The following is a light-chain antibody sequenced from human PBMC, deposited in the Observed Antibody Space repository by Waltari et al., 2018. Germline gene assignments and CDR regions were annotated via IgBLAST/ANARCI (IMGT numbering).Light chain of an antibody. Sequence: DVVMTQSPPSLPVTLGQPASISCRSGQSLVSSDGNTYLNWFQQRPGQPRRLLIFGASNRATGIPDRFSGSGSGTDFTLTISRLESEDFAVYFCQQYASPPITFGQGTRLE. CDR2: GAS. V-gene: IGKV2-30*01. J-gene: IGKJ5*01. CDR3: QQYASPPIT. CDR1: QSLVSSDGNTY.